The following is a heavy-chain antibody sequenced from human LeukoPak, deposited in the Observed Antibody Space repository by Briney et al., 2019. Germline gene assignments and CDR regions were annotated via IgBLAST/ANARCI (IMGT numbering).Heavy chain of an antibody. Sequence: ASVKVSCKASGYTCTSYAMNWVRQTPGQGLEWMGWISTNTGNPTYAQGFAGRFVFSLDTSVSTAYLQISSLKAEDTAVYYCAREVAPGGFDYWGQGTLVTVSS. CDR3: AREVAPGGFDY. CDR1: GYTCTSYA. CDR2: ISTNTGNP. V-gene: IGHV7-4-1*02. J-gene: IGHJ4*02. D-gene: IGHD4-23*01.